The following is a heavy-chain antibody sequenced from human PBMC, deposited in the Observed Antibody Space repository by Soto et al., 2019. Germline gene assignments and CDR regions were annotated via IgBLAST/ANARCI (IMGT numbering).Heavy chain of an antibody. D-gene: IGHD3-3*01. CDR2: IDNSGST. CDR1: GGSISNCF. Sequence: QGQLQESGPGLVKPSETLSLTCTVSGGSISNCFCNWIRQPAGKGLEWIGRIDNSGSTNYNPSLKSRITMSADTSRNQFSLKLNSVTAADTAVYYCARGGQDFWSGPFDYWGQGALVTVSS. V-gene: IGHV4-4*07. CDR3: ARGGQDFWSGPFDY. J-gene: IGHJ4*02.